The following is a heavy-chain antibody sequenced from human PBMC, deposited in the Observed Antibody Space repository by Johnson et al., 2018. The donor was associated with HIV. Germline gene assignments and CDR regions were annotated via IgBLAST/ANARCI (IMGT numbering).Heavy chain of an antibody. V-gene: IGHV3-7*01. CDR3: ARDGGWLDAFDI. CDR2: IKQDGSEK. CDR1: GFTFSSYW. D-gene: IGHD6-19*01. Sequence: EQLVESGGGLVQPGGSLRLSCAASGFTFSSYWMSWVRQAPGKGLEWVANIKQDGSEKYYVDSVKGRFAISRDNAKNSLFLQMNSLRVEDTAVYYCARDGGWLDAFDIWGQGTMVTVSS. J-gene: IGHJ3*02.